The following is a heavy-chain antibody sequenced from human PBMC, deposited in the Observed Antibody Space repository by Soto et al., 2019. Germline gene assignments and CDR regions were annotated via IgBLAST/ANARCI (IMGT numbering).Heavy chain of an antibody. V-gene: IGHV1-3*01. CDR1: GYTFTSYA. J-gene: IGHJ4*02. CDR2: INAGNGNT. Sequence: ASVTVSCKASGYTFTSYAMHWVRQAPGQRLEWMGWINAGNGNTKYSQKFQGRVTITRDTSASTAYMELSSLRSEDTAVYYCARSEGCSGGSCYFVLSRYFDYWGQGTLVTVSS. CDR3: ARSEGCSGGSCYFVLSRYFDY. D-gene: IGHD2-15*01.